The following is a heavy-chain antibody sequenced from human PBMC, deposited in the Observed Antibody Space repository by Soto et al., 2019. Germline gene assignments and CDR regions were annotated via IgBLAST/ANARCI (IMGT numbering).Heavy chain of an antibody. CDR1: GGSFTSNNW. J-gene: IGHJ4*02. Sequence: KTSETLSLTCAASGGSFTSNNWWTRVRQPPGQGLEWIGEIYRTGSTNYNPSLKSRVTISLDKSENQFSLKVTSLTAADTAVYYCASRDPGTSVDYWGQGTLVTVSS. V-gene: IGHV4-4*02. CDR3: ASRDPGTSVDY. CDR2: IYRTGST. D-gene: IGHD1-7*01.